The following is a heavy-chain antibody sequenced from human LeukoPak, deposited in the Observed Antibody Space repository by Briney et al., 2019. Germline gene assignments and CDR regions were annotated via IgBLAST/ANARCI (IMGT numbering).Heavy chain of an antibody. J-gene: IGHJ5*02. D-gene: IGHD3-10*01. CDR1: GGSISSSNW. V-gene: IGHV4-4*02. CDR2: IYHSGST. CDR3: TREVEGYSYASGRFLHFDP. Sequence: PSGTLSLTCAVSGGSISSSNWWSWVRQPPGKGLEWIGEIYHSGSTYNNRSLKRRLTISIDTSKNQFSLRLSSVTAADTAVYYCTREVEGYSYASGRFLHFDPWGQGTLVTVSS.